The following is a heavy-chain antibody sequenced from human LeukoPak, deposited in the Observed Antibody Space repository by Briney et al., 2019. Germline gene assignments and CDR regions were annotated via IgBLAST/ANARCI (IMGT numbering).Heavy chain of an antibody. CDR1: GFTFSSYA. Sequence: GGSLRLSCAASGFTFSSYAMSWVRQAPGKGLEWVSAISGSGGSTYYADSVKGRFTISRDNSKNTLYLQMNSLRAEDTAVYYYAKVKSGQHYYYYYGMDVWGQGTTVTVSS. CDR3: AKVKSGQHYYYYYGMDV. J-gene: IGHJ6*02. CDR2: ISGSGGST. D-gene: IGHD5-12*01. V-gene: IGHV3-23*01.